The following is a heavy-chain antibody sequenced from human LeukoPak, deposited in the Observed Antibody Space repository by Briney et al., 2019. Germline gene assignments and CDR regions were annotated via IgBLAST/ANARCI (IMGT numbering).Heavy chain of an antibody. V-gene: IGHV4-59*01. CDR2: IYYTGTT. Sequence: SETLSLTCTVSGGSISSYYWSWIRQPPGKGLEWIGYIYYTGTTNYNPSLKSRVTISVDTSKNQFPLKLSSVTAADTAVYYCARGGWRLDYWGQGTLVTVSS. CDR1: GGSISSYY. D-gene: IGHD2-15*01. J-gene: IGHJ4*02. CDR3: ARGGWRLDY.